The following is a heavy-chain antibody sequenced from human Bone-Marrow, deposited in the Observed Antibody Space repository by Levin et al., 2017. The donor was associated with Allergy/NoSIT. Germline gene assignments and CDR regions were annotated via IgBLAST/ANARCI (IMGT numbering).Heavy chain of an antibody. CDR3: AREDGSTFDS. CDR1: GGSISRGGYH. CDR2: IYYSGST. V-gene: IGHV4-31*03. J-gene: IGHJ4*02. Sequence: RPSETLSLTCIVSGGSISRGGYHWTWIRQHAGKGLEWIGYIYYSGSTYYNPSLKSRAMISVDTSKNQFSLKVSSATAADTAVYYCAREDGSTFDSWGQGTLVTVSS. D-gene: IGHD2-2*03.